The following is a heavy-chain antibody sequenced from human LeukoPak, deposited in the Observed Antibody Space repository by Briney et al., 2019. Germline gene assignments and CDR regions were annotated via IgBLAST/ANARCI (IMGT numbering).Heavy chain of an antibody. D-gene: IGHD2-21*02. CDR2: IIPIFGTA. V-gene: IGHV1-69*13. J-gene: IGHJ5*02. Sequence: SVKVSCKASGGTFSSYAISWVRQAPGQGLEWMGGIIPIFGTANYAQKFQGRVTITADESTSTAYMELSSLRSEDTAVYYCASAPVVTAILGWYNWFDPWGQGTLVTVSS. CDR1: GGTFSSYA. CDR3: ASAPVVTAILGWYNWFDP.